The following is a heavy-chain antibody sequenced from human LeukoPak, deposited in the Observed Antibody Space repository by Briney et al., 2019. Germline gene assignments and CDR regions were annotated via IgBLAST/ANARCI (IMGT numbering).Heavy chain of an antibody. CDR3: ASQLLWFGELLSGFDC. V-gene: IGHV5-51*01. CDR1: GYSFTSYW. Sequence: GESLKISGKGSGYSFTSYWIGWVRQMPRKGLEWMGIIYPGDSDTRYSPSFQGQVTISADKSISTAYLQWSSLKASDTAMYYCASQLLWFGELLSGFDCWGQGTLVTVSS. D-gene: IGHD3-10*01. J-gene: IGHJ4*02. CDR2: IYPGDSDT.